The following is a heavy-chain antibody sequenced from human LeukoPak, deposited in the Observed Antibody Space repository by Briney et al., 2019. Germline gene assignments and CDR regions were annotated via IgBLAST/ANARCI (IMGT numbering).Heavy chain of an antibody. J-gene: IGHJ6*03. D-gene: IGHD3-3*01. CDR3: ARFTIFGVVTPYYYYMDV. CDR2: ISAYNGNT. V-gene: IGHV1-18*01. CDR1: GYTFTSYG. Sequence: ASVKVSCKASGYTFTSYGISWVRQAPGQGLEWMGWISAYNGNTNYAQKLQGRVTMTTDTSTSTAYMELRSLRSDDTAVYYCARFTIFGVVTPYYYYMDVWGKGTTVTVSS.